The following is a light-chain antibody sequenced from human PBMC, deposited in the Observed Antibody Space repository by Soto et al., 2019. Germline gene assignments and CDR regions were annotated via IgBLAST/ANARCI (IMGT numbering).Light chain of an antibody. Sequence: QSALTQPASVSGSPGQSITISCTGTISDVGTYNLVSWFQQHPGKAPKLMIFEVSERPSGVSNRFSGSKSGNAASLTISGLQAEDEADYYCSSYAGGGTYVCGTGTKLTVL. V-gene: IGLV2-23*02. J-gene: IGLJ1*01. CDR1: ISDVGTYNL. CDR3: SSYAGGGTYV. CDR2: EVS.